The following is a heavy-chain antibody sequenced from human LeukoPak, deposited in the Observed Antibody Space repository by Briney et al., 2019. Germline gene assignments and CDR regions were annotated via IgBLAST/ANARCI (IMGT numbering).Heavy chain of an antibody. D-gene: IGHD4-11*01. Sequence: GGSLRLSCAASGFTFSSYSMNWVRQAPGKGLEWVSSISSSSSYIYYADSVKGRFTISRDNAKNSLYLQMNSLRAEDTDVYYCARQAVTTGYYYGMDVWGQGTTVTVSS. CDR2: ISSSSSYI. CDR3: ARQAVTTGYYYGMDV. CDR1: GFTFSSYS. J-gene: IGHJ6*02. V-gene: IGHV3-21*01.